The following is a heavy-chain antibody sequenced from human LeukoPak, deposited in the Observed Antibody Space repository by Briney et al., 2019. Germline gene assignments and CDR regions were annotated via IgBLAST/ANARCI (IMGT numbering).Heavy chain of an antibody. CDR3: ARRGYSYDYFDY. V-gene: IGHV6-1*01. CDR2: TYYRSKWYY. J-gene: IGHJ4*02. D-gene: IGHD5-18*01. Sequence: SQTLSLTCAISGDSVCRNSAGWNWIRQSPSRGLEWLGRTYYRSKWYYDYALSVKSRIIINPDTSKNQFSLHLSSVTPEDTAVYYCARRGYSYDYFDYWGQGTLVTVSS. CDR1: GDSVCRNSAG.